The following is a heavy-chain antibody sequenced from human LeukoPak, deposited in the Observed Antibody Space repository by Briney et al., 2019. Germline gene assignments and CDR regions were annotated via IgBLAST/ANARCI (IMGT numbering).Heavy chain of an antibody. Sequence: ASVKVSCKASGYTFTSYYMHWVRQAPGQGLEWMGRTNPNGGGTNYAQKVTGRVAMTRDTSISTAYMELSRLRSDDTAVYYCARVRRGELDYWGQGTLVTVSS. CDR3: ARVRRGELDY. D-gene: IGHD7-27*01. CDR2: TNPNGGGT. V-gene: IGHV1-2*06. J-gene: IGHJ4*02. CDR1: GYTFTSYY.